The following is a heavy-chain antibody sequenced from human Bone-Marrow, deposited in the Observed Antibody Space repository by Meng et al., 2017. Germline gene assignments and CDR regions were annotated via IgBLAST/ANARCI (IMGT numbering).Heavy chain of an antibody. V-gene: IGHV1-2*06. CDR3: ARELLYDSSGYYFEYFDY. D-gene: IGHD3-22*01. J-gene: IGHJ4*02. CDR2: INPNSGGT. Sequence: QVRPVQSGAEVKSPGASVKVSCKASGYTFTGYYMHWVRQAPGQGLEWMGRINPNSGGTNYAQKFQGRVTMTRDTSISTAYMELSRLRSDDTAVYYCARELLYDSSGYYFEYFDYWGQGTLVTVSS. CDR1: GYTFTGYY.